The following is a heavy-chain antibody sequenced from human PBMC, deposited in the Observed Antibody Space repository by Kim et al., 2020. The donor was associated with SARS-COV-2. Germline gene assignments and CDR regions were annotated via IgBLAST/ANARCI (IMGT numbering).Heavy chain of an antibody. CDR3: ARVNRQGAVAGMRGVEYYCDY. J-gene: IGHJ4*02. CDR2: ISYDGSNK. CDR1: GFTFSSYA. V-gene: IGHV3-30*04. D-gene: IGHD6-19*01. Sequence: GGSLRLSCAASGFTFSSYAMHWVRQAPGKGLEWVAVISYDGSNKYYADSVKGRFTISRDNSKNTLYLQMNSLRAEDTAVYYCARVNRQGAVAGMRGVEYYCDYWGQGTLVTVSS.